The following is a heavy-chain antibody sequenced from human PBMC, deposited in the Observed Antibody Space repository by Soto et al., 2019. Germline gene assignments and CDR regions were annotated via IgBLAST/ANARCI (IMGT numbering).Heavy chain of an antibody. D-gene: IGHD4-17*01. Sequence: QVQLQESGPGLVKPSETLSLTCTVSGGSISSYYWSWIRQPPGKGLEWIGYIYYSGSTNYNPSLKSRITISVDTSKNQFSLKLSSVTDADTAVYYCARRYGGAFDIWGQGTMVTVSS. CDR3: ARRYGGAFDI. J-gene: IGHJ3*02. CDR2: IYYSGST. V-gene: IGHV4-59*08. CDR1: GGSISSYY.